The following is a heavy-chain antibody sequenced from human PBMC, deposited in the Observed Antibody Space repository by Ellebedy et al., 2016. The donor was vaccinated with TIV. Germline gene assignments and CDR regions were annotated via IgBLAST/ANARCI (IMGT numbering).Heavy chain of an antibody. J-gene: IGHJ4*02. CDR2: INPDSGST. CDR3: ARARSSGWLHTPDY. Sequence: AASVKDSCKASGYTFSNYFMHWVRQAPGQGLEWMGIINPDSGSTTYAQKLQGRVTMTRDTSTSTVYMELSSLRSEDTAVYYCARARSSGWLHTPDYWGQGLLVTVSS. CDR1: GYTFSNYF. V-gene: IGHV1-46*04. D-gene: IGHD6-19*01.